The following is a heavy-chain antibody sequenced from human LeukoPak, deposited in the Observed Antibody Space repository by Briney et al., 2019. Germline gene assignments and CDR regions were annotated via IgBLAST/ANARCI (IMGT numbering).Heavy chain of an antibody. J-gene: IGHJ4*02. Sequence: GGSLRLSCAASGFTFSSYGMHWVRQAPGKGLEWVAVIWYDGSNKYYADSVKGRFTISRDNSKNTLYLQMNSLRAEDTAVYYCARDTDYYDSSGYSYWGQGTLVTVSS. D-gene: IGHD3-22*01. CDR1: GFTFSSYG. V-gene: IGHV3-33*01. CDR2: IWYDGSNK. CDR3: ARDTDYYDSSGYSY.